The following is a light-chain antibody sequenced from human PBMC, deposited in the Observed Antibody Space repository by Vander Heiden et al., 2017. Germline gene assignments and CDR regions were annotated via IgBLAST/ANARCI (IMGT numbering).Light chain of an antibody. CDR1: QGSSSY. CDR3: LQDDSYPLT. J-gene: IGKJ1*01. Sequence: AIRITQSPSSLSASTGDRVTITCRASQGSSSYLAWYQQKPGKAPKLLIYAASTLQSGVPSRFSGSGSGTDFTLTISCLQSEDFATYYCLQDDSYPLTFGQGTKVEIK. V-gene: IGKV1-8*01. CDR2: AAS.